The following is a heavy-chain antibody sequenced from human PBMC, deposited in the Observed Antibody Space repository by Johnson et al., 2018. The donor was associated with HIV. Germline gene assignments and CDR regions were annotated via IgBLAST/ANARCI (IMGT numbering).Heavy chain of an antibody. J-gene: IGHJ3*02. D-gene: IGHD6-19*01. CDR1: GFTFSSYW. V-gene: IGHV3-7*01. CDR3: TRDSVAPDAFDI. Sequence: VQLVESGGGVVQPGRSLRLSCAASGFTFSSYWMTWVRQAPGKGLEWVANIKQDGSEKYYLDSVKGRFTISRDNAKSSLYLQMNSLRGEDTAVYYCTRDSVAPDAFDIWGQGTIVTVSS. CDR2: IKQDGSEK.